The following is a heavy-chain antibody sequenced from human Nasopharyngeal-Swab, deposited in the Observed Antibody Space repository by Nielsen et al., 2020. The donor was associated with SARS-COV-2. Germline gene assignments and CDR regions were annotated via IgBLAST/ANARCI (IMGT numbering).Heavy chain of an antibody. D-gene: IGHD6-19*01. J-gene: IGHJ4*02. CDR1: GFTFSNYA. CDR2: ISGSGGST. V-gene: IGHV3-23*01. Sequence: GGSLRLSCVASGFTFSNYAMNWARQAPGKGLEWVSAISGSGGSTYYADSVKGRFTISRDNSKNTLYLQMNSLRAEDTAVYYCAKDEDSSGWPGGVDYWGQGTLVTVSS. CDR3: AKDEDSSGWPGGVDY.